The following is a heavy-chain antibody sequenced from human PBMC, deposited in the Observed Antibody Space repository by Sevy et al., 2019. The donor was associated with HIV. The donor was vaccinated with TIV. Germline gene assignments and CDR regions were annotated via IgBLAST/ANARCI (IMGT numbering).Heavy chain of an antibody. CDR1: GGSISSYY. Sequence: SETLSLTCTVSGGSISSYYWSWIRQPPGKGLEWIGYIYYSGSTNYNPSLKSRVTISVDTSKNQFSLKLSSVTAADTAVYYCARHWGHYGSGSYYKTLYYFDYWGQGTLVTVSS. CDR2: IYYSGST. J-gene: IGHJ4*02. CDR3: ARHWGHYGSGSYYKTLYYFDY. D-gene: IGHD3-10*01. V-gene: IGHV4-59*08.